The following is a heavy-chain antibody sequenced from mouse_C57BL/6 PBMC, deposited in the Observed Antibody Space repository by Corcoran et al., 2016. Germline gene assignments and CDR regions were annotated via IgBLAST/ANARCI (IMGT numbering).Heavy chain of an antibody. CDR1: GFNIKDYY. CDR2: IDHEDGDT. J-gene: IGHJ3*01. Sequence: EVQLQQSGAELVKPGASVKLSCTASGFNIKDYYMHWVKQRTEQGLEWIGRIDHEDGDTKYAPKFQGKATITADTSSNTAYLQLSSLTSEDTAVYYCAREWLLRTPFFAYWGQGTLVTVSA. V-gene: IGHV14-2*01. CDR3: AREWLLRTPFFAY. D-gene: IGHD2-3*01.